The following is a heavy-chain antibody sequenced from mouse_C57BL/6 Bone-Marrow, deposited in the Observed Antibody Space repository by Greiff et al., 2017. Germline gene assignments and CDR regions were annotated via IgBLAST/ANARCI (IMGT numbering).Heavy chain of an antibody. CDR1: DSAVFPIAY. D-gene: IGHD4-1*01. Sequence: VQLQQSGSELRSPGSSVTLSCKDFDSAVFPIAYMSWVRQKPGHGFEWIGGILPSIGRTIYGAQFEDKATLDADSLTNTVYLDLNRRTSEDSAIYSCSRLGRDAMDYWGQGTSVTVSS. J-gene: IGHJ4*01. CDR3: SRLGRDAMDY. V-gene: IGHV15-2*01. CDR2: ILPSIGRT.